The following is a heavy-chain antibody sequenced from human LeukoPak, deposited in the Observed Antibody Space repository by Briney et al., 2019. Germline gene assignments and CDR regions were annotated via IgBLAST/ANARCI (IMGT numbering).Heavy chain of an antibody. Sequence: GRSLRLSCAASGFTFSSYGMHWVCQAPGKGLEWVAVISYDGSNKYYADSVKGRFTISRDNSKNTLYLQMNSLRAEDTAVYYCAKDLRGLYGDQVAFDIWGQGTMVTVSS. J-gene: IGHJ3*02. D-gene: IGHD4-17*01. CDR1: GFTFSSYG. CDR3: AKDLRGLYGDQVAFDI. CDR2: ISYDGSNK. V-gene: IGHV3-30*18.